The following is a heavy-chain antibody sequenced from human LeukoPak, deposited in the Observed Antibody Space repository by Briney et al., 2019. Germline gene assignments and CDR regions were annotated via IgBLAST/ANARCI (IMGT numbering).Heavy chain of an antibody. J-gene: IGHJ6*02. Sequence: GGSLRLSCAASGFTFSNYGMHWVRQAPGKGLEWVAVIWYDGSNEYYADSVKGRFTVSRDNSKNTLYLQMNSLRAEDTAVYYCERDDHPGTTDYYDMDVWGQGTTVTVSS. D-gene: IGHD1-7*01. CDR3: ERDDHPGTTDYYDMDV. CDR1: GFTFSNYG. V-gene: IGHV3-33*01. CDR2: IWYDGSNE.